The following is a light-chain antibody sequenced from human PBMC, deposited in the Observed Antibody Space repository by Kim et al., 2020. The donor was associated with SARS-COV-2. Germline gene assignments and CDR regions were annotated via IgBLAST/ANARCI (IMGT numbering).Light chain of an antibody. CDR1: SSNIGARYD. Sequence: QSVLTQPPSVSGAPGQRVTISCTGTSSNIGARYDVHWYQQLPGTAPKLLIYANNNRPSGVPDRFSGSKSGASASLAIAGLQAEDEADYYCQSYDSSLTGWVFGGGTQLTVL. CDR2: ANN. J-gene: IGLJ3*02. V-gene: IGLV1-40*01. CDR3: QSYDSSLTGWV.